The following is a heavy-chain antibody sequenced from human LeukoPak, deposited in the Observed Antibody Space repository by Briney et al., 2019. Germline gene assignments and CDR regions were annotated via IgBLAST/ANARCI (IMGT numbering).Heavy chain of an antibody. CDR3: ARDSRASSGGDY. CDR1: GFTVSSNY. CDR2: IYSGGST. D-gene: IGHD6-19*01. J-gene: IGHJ4*02. Sequence: GGSLRLSCAASGFTVSSNYMSGVRQAPGKGLEWVSVIYSGGSTYYADSVKGRFTISRDNYKNTLYLQMNSLRAEDTAVYYCARDSRASSGGDYWGQGTLVTVSS. V-gene: IGHV3-66*01.